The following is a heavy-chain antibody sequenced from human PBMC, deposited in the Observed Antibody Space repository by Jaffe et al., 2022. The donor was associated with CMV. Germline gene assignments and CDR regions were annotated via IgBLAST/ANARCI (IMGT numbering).Heavy chain of an antibody. D-gene: IGHD3-22*01. V-gene: IGHV4-59*08. Sequence: QVQLQESGPGLVKPSETLSLTCTVSGGSISSYYWSWIRQPPGKGLEWIGYIYYSGSTNYNPSLKSRVTISVDTSKNQFSLKLSSVTAADTAVYYCARHQPPSTYYYDSSGYFLGAFDIWGQGTMVTVSS. CDR3: ARHQPPSTYYYDSSGYFLGAFDI. CDR1: GGSISSYY. CDR2: IYYSGST. J-gene: IGHJ3*02.